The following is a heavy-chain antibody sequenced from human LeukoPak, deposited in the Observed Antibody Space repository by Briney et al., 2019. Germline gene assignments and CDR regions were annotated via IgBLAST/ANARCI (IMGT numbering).Heavy chain of an antibody. Sequence: PSETLSLTCAVSGFSFSSDFYWGWVRQSPGKGLEWIGTIYHSGSTFYNPSLKSRVTILADKSKNEVFLKVNSVTAADTAVYYCARVIGDYVIGWYFDLWGRGTLVTVSS. CDR2: IYHSGST. CDR3: ARVIGDYVIGWYFDL. V-gene: IGHV4-38-2*01. CDR1: GFSFSSDFY. J-gene: IGHJ2*01. D-gene: IGHD3-10*02.